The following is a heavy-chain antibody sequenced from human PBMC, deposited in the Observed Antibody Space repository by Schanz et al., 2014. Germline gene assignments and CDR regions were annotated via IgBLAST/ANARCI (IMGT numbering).Heavy chain of an antibody. Sequence: EVQLVESGGGLVQPGGSLRLSCAASGFTFSSYAMSWVRQAPGKGLELAATINGSGGGAYYTDSVKGRFTISRDNSKNSLYLQMNSLRVDDTAVYYCAKDQGYSTSWTDSWGQGTQVTVSS. CDR3: AKDQGYSTSWTDS. J-gene: IGHJ4*02. CDR2: INGSGGGA. CDR1: GFTFSSYA. D-gene: IGHD6-13*01. V-gene: IGHV3-23*04.